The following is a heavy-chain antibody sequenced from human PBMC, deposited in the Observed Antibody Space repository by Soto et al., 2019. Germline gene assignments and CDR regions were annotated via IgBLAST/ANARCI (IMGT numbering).Heavy chain of an antibody. CDR3: ARGEDITGWGSYRQYYFDY. CDR1: GGTFSSYA. V-gene: IGHV1-69*13. J-gene: IGHJ4*02. CDR2: IIPIFGTA. D-gene: IGHD3-16*02. Sequence: SVKVSCKASGGTFSSYAISWVRQAPGQGLEWMGGIIPIFGTANYAQKFQGRVTITADESTSTAYMELSSLRSEDTAVYYCARGEDITGWGSYRQYYFDYWGQGTLVTVSS.